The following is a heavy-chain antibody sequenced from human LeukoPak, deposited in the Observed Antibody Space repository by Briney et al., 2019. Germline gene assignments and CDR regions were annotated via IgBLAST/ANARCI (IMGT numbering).Heavy chain of an antibody. D-gene: IGHD6-13*01. CDR1: GFTFSSYA. V-gene: IGHV3-23*01. CDR2: ISGSGGST. Sequence: GGSLRLSCAASGFTFSSYAMSWVRQAPGKGLEWVSAISGSGGSTYYADSVKGRFTISRDNSKNTLYLQMNSLRAEDTAVYYCARDLRAAAGTRIDYWGQGTLVTVSS. J-gene: IGHJ4*02. CDR3: ARDLRAAAGTRIDY.